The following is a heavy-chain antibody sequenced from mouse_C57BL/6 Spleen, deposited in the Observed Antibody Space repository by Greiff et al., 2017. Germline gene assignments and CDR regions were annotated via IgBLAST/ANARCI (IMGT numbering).Heavy chain of an antibody. J-gene: IGHJ1*03. V-gene: IGHV5-17*01. CDR3: ARVVYGSSYGYFDV. D-gene: IGHD1-1*01. Sequence: EVQGVESGGGLVKPGGSLKLSCAASGFTFSDYGMHWVRQAPEKGLAWVAYLSSGSSTIYYADTVTGRFTSSRDNAKNTLFLQMTRLRSEATAMYYCARVVYGSSYGYFDVWGTGTTVTVSS. CDR2: LSSGSSTI. CDR1: GFTFSDYG.